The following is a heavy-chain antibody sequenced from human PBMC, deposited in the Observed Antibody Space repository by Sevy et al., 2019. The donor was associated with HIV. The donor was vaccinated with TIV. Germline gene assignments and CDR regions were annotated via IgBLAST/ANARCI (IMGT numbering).Heavy chain of an antibody. D-gene: IGHD6-19*01. CDR3: AKEWGGRQWLVQGYYYYGMDV. Sequence: GGSLRLSCAASGFTFSSYAMSWVRQAPGKGLEWVSAISGSGGSTYYADSVKGRFTISRDNSKNTLYLQMNSLRAEDTAVYYCAKEWGGRQWLVQGYYYYGMDVWGQGTTVTVSS. CDR2: ISGSGGST. J-gene: IGHJ6*02. CDR1: GFTFSSYA. V-gene: IGHV3-23*01.